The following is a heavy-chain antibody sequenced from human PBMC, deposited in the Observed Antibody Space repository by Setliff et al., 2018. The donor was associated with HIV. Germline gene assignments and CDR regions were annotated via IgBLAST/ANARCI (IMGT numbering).Heavy chain of an antibody. CDR2: IIPMYSIP. Sequence: SVKVSCKTSGGTLSNYVITWVRQAPGQGLEWMGMIIPMYSIPAYAQKFQGRVTSTADESTSTAYMELSSLSSEDTAVYYCARDQTGVAAAAFGGGSAWSDEGFDIWGQGTMVTVSS. CDR1: GGTLSNYV. V-gene: IGHV1-69*13. J-gene: IGHJ3*02. D-gene: IGHD6-13*01. CDR3: ARDQTGVAAAAFGGGSAWSDEGFDI.